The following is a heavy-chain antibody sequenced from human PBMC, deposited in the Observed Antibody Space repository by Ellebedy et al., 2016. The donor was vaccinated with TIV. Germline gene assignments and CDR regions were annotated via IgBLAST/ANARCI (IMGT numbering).Heavy chain of an antibody. CDR1: AGSTNPFIYQ. Sequence: MPSETLSLTCTVSAGSTNPFIYQGVWMRQSPGRGLVWIGSIYQSGSTDYNPSLGGRVTMTVDTSKKQFSLRLTSVTAADTAVYFCANSESQLGLFAQWGQGTLVTVSS. CDR2: IYQSGST. CDR3: ANSESQLGLFAQ. V-gene: IGHV4-39*07. D-gene: IGHD1-26*01. J-gene: IGHJ4*01.